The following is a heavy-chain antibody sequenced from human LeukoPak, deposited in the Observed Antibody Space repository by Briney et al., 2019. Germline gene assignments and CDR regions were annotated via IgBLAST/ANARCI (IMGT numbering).Heavy chain of an antibody. D-gene: IGHD6-13*01. CDR2: IYYSGST. Sequence: PSETLSLTCTVSGGSISSGGYYWSWIRQHPGKGLEWIGYIYYSGSTYYNPSLKSRVTISVDTSKNQFSLKLSSVTAADTAVYYCARTRYSSSWYFDYWGQGTLVTVSS. CDR3: ARTRYSSSWYFDY. V-gene: IGHV4-31*03. CDR1: GGSISSGGYY. J-gene: IGHJ4*02.